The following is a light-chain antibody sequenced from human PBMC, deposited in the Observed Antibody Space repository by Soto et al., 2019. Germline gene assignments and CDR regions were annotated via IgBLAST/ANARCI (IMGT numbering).Light chain of an antibody. Sequence: EVVMTQSLATLSVSPGETATLSCRASQSVSSNLAWYQQKPGQAPRLLIYDSSNRAPGIPARFSGSGSGTDFTLTISSLEPEDFAVYYCQQRSNFFTFGQGTRLEIK. J-gene: IGKJ5*01. CDR1: QSVSSN. CDR2: DSS. V-gene: IGKV3-11*01. CDR3: QQRSNFFT.